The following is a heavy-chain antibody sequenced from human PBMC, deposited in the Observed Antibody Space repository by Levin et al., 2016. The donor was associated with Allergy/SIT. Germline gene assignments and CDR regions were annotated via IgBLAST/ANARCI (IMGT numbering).Heavy chain of an antibody. D-gene: IGHD2-15*01. CDR1: GGSISSYY. J-gene: IGHJ4*02. Sequence: SETLSLTCTVSGGSISSYYWSWIRQPPGKGLEWIAYSYYSGTTNYNPSLKSRITISQDTSKNQFSLRLSSVTAADTAVYYCARLYSLGSPKGISTYYFDYWGQGALVTVSS. V-gene: IGHV4-59*01. CDR2: SYYSGTT. CDR3: ARLYSLGSPKGISTYYFDY.